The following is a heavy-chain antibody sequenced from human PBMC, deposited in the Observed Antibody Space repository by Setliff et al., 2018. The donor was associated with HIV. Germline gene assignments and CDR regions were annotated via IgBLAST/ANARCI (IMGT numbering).Heavy chain of an antibody. D-gene: IGHD6-13*01. CDR2: IKQDGSEK. J-gene: IGHJ3*02. V-gene: IGHV3-7*01. CDR1: GFTFSSYW. Sequence: PGGSLRLSCAASGFTFSSYWMSWVRQAPGKGLEWVANIKQDGSEKYYVDSGKGRFTISRDNAKNSLYVQMNSLRAEDTAVYYCARHFHFLEAAGTLGGSYAFDIWGQGTMVTVSS. CDR3: ARHFHFLEAAGTLGGSYAFDI.